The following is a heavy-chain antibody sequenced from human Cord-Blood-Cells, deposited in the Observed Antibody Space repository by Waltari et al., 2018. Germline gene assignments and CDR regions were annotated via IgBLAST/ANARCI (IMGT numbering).Heavy chain of an antibody. Sequence: EVQLLESGGGLVQPGGSLRLACAASGFTFISYALSRVRQAPGKGLEWVSAISGSGGSTYYADSVKGRFTISRDNSKNTLYLQMNSLRAEDTAVYYCAKSVATIDAFDIWGQGTMVTVSS. CDR2: ISGSGGST. J-gene: IGHJ3*02. CDR1: GFTFISYA. CDR3: AKSVATIDAFDI. V-gene: IGHV3-23*01. D-gene: IGHD5-12*01.